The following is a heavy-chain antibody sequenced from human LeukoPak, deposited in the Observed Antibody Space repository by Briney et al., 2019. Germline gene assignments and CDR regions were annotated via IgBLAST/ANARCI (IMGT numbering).Heavy chain of an antibody. CDR3: AKGEVAATPYYFDY. D-gene: IGHD6-19*01. Sequence: PGGSLRLSCAASGFTFSSYAMSWVRQAPGKGLEWVSAISDSGNSTYYADSVKGRFTISRDNSKNTLYLQLNSLRAEDKAVYYCAKGEVAATPYYFDYWGQGTLVTVSS. CDR1: GFTFSSYA. V-gene: IGHV3-23*01. CDR2: ISDSGNST. J-gene: IGHJ4*02.